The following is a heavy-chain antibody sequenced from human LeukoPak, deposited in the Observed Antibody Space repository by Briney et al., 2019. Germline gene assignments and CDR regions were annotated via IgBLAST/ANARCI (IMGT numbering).Heavy chain of an antibody. CDR3: VRLVAVPDAYFDY. J-gene: IGHJ4*02. CDR2: INSDGYST. Sequence: PGRSLRLSCVASGFTFRSYGMHWVRQAPGKGLEWVSRINSDGYSTTYADSVKGRFTISRDNAKNTLYLQMNSLRAEDTAVYYCVRLVAVPDAYFDYWGRGTLVTVSS. V-gene: IGHV3-74*01. D-gene: IGHD2-2*01. CDR1: GFTFRSYG.